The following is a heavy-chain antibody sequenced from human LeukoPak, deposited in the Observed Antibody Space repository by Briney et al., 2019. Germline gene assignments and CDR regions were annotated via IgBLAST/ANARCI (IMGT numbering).Heavy chain of an antibody. J-gene: IGHJ4*02. Sequence: GGSLRLSCAASGFTFSRYSMNWVRQAPGKGLEWVSSISSSSSHIYYADSVTGRFTVSRDNAKNSLYLQMNSLRAEDTAVYYCARGNLWFGELVYWGQGTLVTVSS. CDR1: GFTFSRYS. V-gene: IGHV3-21*01. CDR3: ARGNLWFGELVY. CDR2: ISSSSSHI. D-gene: IGHD3-10*01.